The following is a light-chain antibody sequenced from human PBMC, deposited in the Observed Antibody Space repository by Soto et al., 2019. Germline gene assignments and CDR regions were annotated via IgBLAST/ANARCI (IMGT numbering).Light chain of an antibody. CDR2: AAS. Sequence: DIQLTQSPSSLSTSVGDRVTITCRASQSIRNNLNWYQQKPRGAPKLLISAASSLQGGVPLRFSCSGSGTDFTLTISSLQPEDFATYSCQQSYSTPYTFGQGTSQEIK. CDR3: QQSYSTPYT. CDR1: QSIRNN. V-gene: IGKV1-39*01. J-gene: IGKJ2*01.